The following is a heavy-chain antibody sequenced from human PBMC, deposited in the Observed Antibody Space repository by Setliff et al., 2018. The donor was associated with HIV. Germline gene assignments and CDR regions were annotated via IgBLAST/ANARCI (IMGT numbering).Heavy chain of an antibody. J-gene: IGHJ6*02. D-gene: IGHD2-15*01. V-gene: IGHV1-69*13. CDR3: ATRPVVGNVWKAHYYGMDV. CDR2: IIPFFHSQ. Sequence: ASVKVSCKAFGGTFSSYAFSWVREAPGQGLEWMGGIIPFFHSQNYAQRFQGRLTITADEFTTTAYMELGSLTPEDTAIYFCATRPVVGNVWKAHYYGMDVWGQGTTVTVSS. CDR1: GGTFSSYA.